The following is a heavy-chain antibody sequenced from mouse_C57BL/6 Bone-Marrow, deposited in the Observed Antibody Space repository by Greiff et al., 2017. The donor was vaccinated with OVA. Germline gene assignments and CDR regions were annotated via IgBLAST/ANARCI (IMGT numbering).Heavy chain of an antibody. V-gene: IGHV2-2*01. D-gene: IGHD2-4*01. CDR1: GFSLTSYG. CDR3: ARNYDYSAWFAY. CDR2: IWSGGST. Sequence: VQLQQSGPGLVQPSQSLSITCTVSGFSLTSYGVHWVRQSPGKGLEWLGVIWSGGSTDYNAAFISRLSISKDNSKSQVFFKMNSLQADDTAIYYCARNYDYSAWFAYWGQGTLVTVSA. J-gene: IGHJ3*01.